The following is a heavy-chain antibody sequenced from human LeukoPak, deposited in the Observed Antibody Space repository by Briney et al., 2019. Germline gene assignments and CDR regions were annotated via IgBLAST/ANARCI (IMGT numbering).Heavy chain of an antibody. Sequence: ASVKVSCKVSGYTLTELSIHWVRQAPGKGLEWMGGFDPEDGETIYAQKFQGRVTMTEDTSTDTAYMELSSLRSEDTAVYYCATGEQWLVGRFDYWGQGTLVTVSS. J-gene: IGHJ4*02. CDR2: FDPEDGET. V-gene: IGHV1-24*01. CDR3: ATGEQWLVGRFDY. CDR1: GYTLTELS. D-gene: IGHD6-19*01.